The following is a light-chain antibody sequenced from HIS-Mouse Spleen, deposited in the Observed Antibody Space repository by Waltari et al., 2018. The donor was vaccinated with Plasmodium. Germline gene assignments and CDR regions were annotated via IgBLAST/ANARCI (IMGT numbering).Light chain of an antibody. V-gene: IGKV1-33*01. Sequence: DIQMTQSPSSLSLSVGERVTITCQASQDINNYLNWSQQKPGKAPKLLIYDASNLETGVPSRFSGSVSGTDFTFTISSLQPEDIATYYCQQYDNLPPLFTFGPGTKVDIK. J-gene: IGKJ3*01. CDR2: DAS. CDR3: QQYDNLPPLFT. CDR1: QDINNY.